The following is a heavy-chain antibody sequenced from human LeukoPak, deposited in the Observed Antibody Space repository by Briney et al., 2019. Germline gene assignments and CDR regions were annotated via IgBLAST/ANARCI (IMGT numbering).Heavy chain of an antibody. V-gene: IGHV3-21*01. CDR2: ISSSSSYI. CDR1: GFTFSSYS. CDR3: ARAGYYCGSGSYLGY. D-gene: IGHD3-10*01. J-gene: IGHJ4*02. Sequence: GGSLRLSCAASGFTFSSYSMNWVRQAPGKGLEWVSSISSSSSYIYYADSVKGRFTISRDNAKNSLYLQMNSLRAEDTAVYYCARAGYYCGSGSYLGYWGQGTLVTVSS.